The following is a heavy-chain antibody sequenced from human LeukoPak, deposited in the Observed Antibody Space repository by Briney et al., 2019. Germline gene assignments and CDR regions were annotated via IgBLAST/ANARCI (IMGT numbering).Heavy chain of an antibody. CDR3: ARGTTVVTPESFDY. CDR2: ISSNGGST. D-gene: IGHD4-23*01. CDR1: GFTFSSYA. Sequence: GGSLRLSCAASGFTFSSYAMHWVRQAPGKGLEYVSAISSNGGSTYYANSVKGRFTISRDNSKNTLYLQMGSLRAEDMAVYYCARGTTVVTPESFDYWGQGTLVTVSS. J-gene: IGHJ4*02. V-gene: IGHV3-64*01.